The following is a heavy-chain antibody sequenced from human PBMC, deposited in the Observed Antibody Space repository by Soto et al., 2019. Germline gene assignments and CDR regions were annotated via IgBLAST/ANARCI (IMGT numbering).Heavy chain of an antibody. CDR1: GGTFSSYA. CDR3: ARDPGYCSGGSCSSANWFDP. J-gene: IGHJ5*02. Sequence: QVQLVQSGAAVKKPGSSVKVSCKASGGTFSSYAISWVRQAPGQGLEWMGGIIPIFGTANYAQKFQGRVTITADESTSTAYMELSSLRSEDTAVYYCARDPGYCSGGSCSSANWFDPWGQGTLVTVSS. CDR2: IIPIFGTA. V-gene: IGHV1-69*01. D-gene: IGHD2-15*01.